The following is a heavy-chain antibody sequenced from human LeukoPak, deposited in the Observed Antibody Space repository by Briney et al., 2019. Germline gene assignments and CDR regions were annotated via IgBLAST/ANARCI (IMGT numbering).Heavy chain of an antibody. CDR3: ARDMVRGPLDY. J-gene: IGHJ4*02. CDR2: IYYSGST. Sequence: SETLSLTCTVSGGSFSSGSYYWSWIRQPPGKGLEWIGYIYYSGSTNYNPSLKSRVTISVDTSKNQFSLKLSSVTAADTAVYYCARDMVRGPLDYWGQGTLVTVSS. CDR1: GGSFSSGSYY. D-gene: IGHD3-10*01. V-gene: IGHV4-61*01.